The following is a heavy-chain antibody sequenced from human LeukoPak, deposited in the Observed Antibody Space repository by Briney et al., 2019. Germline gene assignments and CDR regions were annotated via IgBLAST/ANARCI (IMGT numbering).Heavy chain of an antibody. CDR1: GGTFSSYA. Sequence: PVKVSCKASGGTFSSYAISWVRQAPGQGLEWMGGIIPIFGTANYAQKFQGRVTITADESTSTAYMELSSLRSEDTAVYYCAKLTNSGYDSAPFDYWGQGTLVTVSS. J-gene: IGHJ4*02. CDR3: AKLTNSGYDSAPFDY. D-gene: IGHD5-12*01. CDR2: IIPIFGTA. V-gene: IGHV1-69*13.